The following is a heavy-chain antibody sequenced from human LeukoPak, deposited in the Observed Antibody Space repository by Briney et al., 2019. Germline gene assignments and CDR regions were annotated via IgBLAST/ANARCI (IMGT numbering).Heavy chain of an antibody. Sequence: ASVKLSCKASGYTLTQLSMPWVRQAPGTGLRCMGGFDPEDGETIYAQKFQGRVTMTEDTSTDTAYMELSSLRSEDTAVYYCATGGREELLYVGFDYWGQGTLVTVSS. V-gene: IGHV1-24*01. D-gene: IGHD1-26*01. CDR2: FDPEDGET. J-gene: IGHJ4*02. CDR1: GYTLTQLS. CDR3: ATGGREELLYVGFDY.